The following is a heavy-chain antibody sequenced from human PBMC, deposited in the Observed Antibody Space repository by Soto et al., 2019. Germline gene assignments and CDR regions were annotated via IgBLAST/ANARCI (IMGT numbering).Heavy chain of an antibody. V-gene: IGHV3-66*01. CDR1: GFTVSSNY. Sequence: EVQLVESGGGLVQPGGSLRLSCAASGFTVSSNYMSWVRQAPGKGLEWVSVIYSGGSTYYADSVKGRFTISRDNSKDTLYLQMNSLRAEDTAVYYCASDNYDSSGYYHRGFDYWGQGTLVTVSS. D-gene: IGHD3-22*01. J-gene: IGHJ4*02. CDR2: IYSGGST. CDR3: ASDNYDSSGYYHRGFDY.